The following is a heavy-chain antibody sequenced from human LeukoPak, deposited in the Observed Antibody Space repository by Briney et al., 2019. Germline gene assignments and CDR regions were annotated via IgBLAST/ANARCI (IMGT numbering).Heavy chain of an antibody. D-gene: IGHD3-9*01. CDR3: AKDHCDILTGTDY. CDR2: ISWNSGSI. Sequence: PGGSLRLSCAASGFTFDDYAMHWVRQAPGKGLEWVSGISWNSGSIGYADSVKGRFTISSDNAKNSLYLQMNSLRAEDTALYCCAKDHCDILTGTDYWGQGTLVTVSS. CDR1: GFTFDDYA. V-gene: IGHV3-9*01. J-gene: IGHJ4*02.